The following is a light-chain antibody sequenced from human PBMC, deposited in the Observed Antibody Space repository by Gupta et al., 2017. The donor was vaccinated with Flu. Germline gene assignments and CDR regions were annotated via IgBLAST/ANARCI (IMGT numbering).Light chain of an antibody. CDR3: QQSYSNVALS. CDR1: QNIYNS. Sequence: DIQMTQSPSSLSASLGDRVTFTCRASQNIYNSLNWYQQKPGRAPKLLISDTSTLQGGVPPRFSGSGSGTDFTLTISSLEPDDFATYYCQQSYSNVALSFGGGTKVEIK. J-gene: IGKJ4*01. V-gene: IGKV1-39*01. CDR2: DTS.